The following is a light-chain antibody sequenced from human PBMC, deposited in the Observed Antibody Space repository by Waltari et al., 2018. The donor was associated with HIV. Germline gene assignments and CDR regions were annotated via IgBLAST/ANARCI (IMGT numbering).Light chain of an antibody. V-gene: IGLV1-40*01. CDR2: GNT. J-gene: IGLJ1*01. CDR3: QSYDSSLSGSYV. CDR1: SSNIGAGSA. Sequence: QSILTHPPSVSRAPAPRVIIPCTGSSSNIGAGSASHCSQPLPGRAPKLLIFGNTNRPAGVPDRCSGSKSGASASLAITGLQADDEADYFCQSYDSSLSGSYVFGSGTKVTVL.